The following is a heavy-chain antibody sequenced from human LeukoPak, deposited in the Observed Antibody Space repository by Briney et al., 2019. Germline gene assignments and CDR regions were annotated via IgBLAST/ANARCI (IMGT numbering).Heavy chain of an antibody. CDR1: GFTFSSYW. Sequence: GGSLRLSCAASGFTFSSYWMSWVRRAPGKGLEWVASIKQDGSEQYYVDSVKGRFTISRDNSKNTLYLQMSSLRPEDTALYYCAKDGFWTSRTSYHGAHFFDHWGQGIQVTVSS. V-gene: IGHV3-7*01. CDR2: IKQDGSEQ. D-gene: IGHD3/OR15-3a*01. CDR3: AKDGFWTSRTSYHGAHFFDH. J-gene: IGHJ4*02.